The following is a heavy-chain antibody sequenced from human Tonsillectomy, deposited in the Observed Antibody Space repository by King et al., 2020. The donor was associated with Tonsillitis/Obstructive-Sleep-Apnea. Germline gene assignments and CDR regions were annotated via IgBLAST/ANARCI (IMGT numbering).Heavy chain of an antibody. CDR1: GYTFTGYY. CDR2: INPNSGGT. J-gene: IGHJ6*03. CDR3: ARDGLYCSGGSCSGYYYYYMDV. D-gene: IGHD2-15*01. Sequence: QLVQSGAEVKKPGASVKVSCKASGYTFTGYYMHWVRQAPGQGLEWMGRINPNSGGTNYAQKFQGRVTMTRDTSISTAYMGLSRLRSDDTAVYYCARDGLYCSGGSCSGYYYYYMDVWGKGTTVTVSS. V-gene: IGHV1-2*06.